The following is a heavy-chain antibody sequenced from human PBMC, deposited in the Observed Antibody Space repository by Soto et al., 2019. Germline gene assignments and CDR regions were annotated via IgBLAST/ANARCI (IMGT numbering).Heavy chain of an antibody. V-gene: IGHV1-2*04. Sequence: GASVKVSCKASGYTFTGYYMHWVRQAPGQGLEWMGWINPNSGGTNYAQKFQGWVTMTRDTSISTAYMELSRLRSDDTAVYYCARGLRYDSSGKYYGMDVWGQGTTVTVSS. CDR2: INPNSGGT. J-gene: IGHJ6*02. CDR1: GYTFTGYY. CDR3: ARGLRYDSSGKYYGMDV. D-gene: IGHD3-22*01.